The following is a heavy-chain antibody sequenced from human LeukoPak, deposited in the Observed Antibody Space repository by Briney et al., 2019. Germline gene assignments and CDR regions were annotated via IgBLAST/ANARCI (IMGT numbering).Heavy chain of an antibody. Sequence: PGGSLRLSCEASGFNVSGNYMSWVRQAPGKGLERVSVIYSGGATYNADSVKGRFTISSDNSKNTVYLQINSLRAEDTAVYYCARHFAYSSSSYFDYWGQGSLVTVSS. CDR2: IYSGGAT. J-gene: IGHJ4*02. CDR1: GFNVSGNY. V-gene: IGHV3-53*01. CDR3: ARHFAYSSSSYFDY. D-gene: IGHD6-6*01.